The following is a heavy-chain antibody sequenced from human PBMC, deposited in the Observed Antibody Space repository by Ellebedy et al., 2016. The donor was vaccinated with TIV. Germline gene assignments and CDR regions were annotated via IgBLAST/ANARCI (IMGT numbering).Heavy chain of an antibody. CDR3: AKDRGIAAALPPSWFAP. CDR2: IGAGGRRI. D-gene: IGHD6-13*01. CDR1: GFNFDEYA. J-gene: IGHJ5*02. Sequence: GESLKISXAASGFNFDEYAMHWVRQAPGKGLEWVSSIGAGGRRIYYADSVKGRFTISRDNSKNTLYLQMNSLRVDDTAVYHCAKDRGIAAALPPSWFAPWGQGTQVTVSS. V-gene: IGHV3-23*01.